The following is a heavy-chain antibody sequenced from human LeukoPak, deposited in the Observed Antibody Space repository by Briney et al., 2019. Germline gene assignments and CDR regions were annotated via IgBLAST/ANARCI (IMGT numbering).Heavy chain of an antibody. V-gene: IGHV1-69*04. D-gene: IGHD6-19*01. J-gene: IGHJ6*02. CDR1: GGTFSSYA. CDR3: ARDRSSGGPYYYYGMDV. CDR2: IIPIFGIA. Sequence: SVKVSYKASGGTFSSYAISWVRQAPGQGLEWMGRIIPIFGIANYAQKFQGRVTITADKSTSTAYMELSSLRSEDTAVYYCARDRSSGGPYYYYGMDVWGQGTTVTVSS.